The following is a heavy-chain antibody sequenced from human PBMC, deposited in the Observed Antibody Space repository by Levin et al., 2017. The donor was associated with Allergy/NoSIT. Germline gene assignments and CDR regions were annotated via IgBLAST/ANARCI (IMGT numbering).Heavy chain of an antibody. CDR3: ARGFPGTNDFFDF. D-gene: IGHD1-1*01. CDR2: IDWDDDK. V-gene: IGHV2-70*04. Sequence: QTLSLTCTFSGFSLPTNAMRVSWIRQPPGKTLEWLARIDWDDDKFYSTSLKTRLTISKDTSRNQVVLTMTNMDPVDTATYYCARGFPGTNDFFDFWGQGTMVTVSS. CDR1: GFSLPTNAMR. J-gene: IGHJ3*01.